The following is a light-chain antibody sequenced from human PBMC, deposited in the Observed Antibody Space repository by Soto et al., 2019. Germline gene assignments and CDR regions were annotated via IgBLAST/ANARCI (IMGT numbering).Light chain of an antibody. V-gene: IGLV2-14*01. CDR1: SSDICGYNY. CDR2: DVS. Sequence: QSALTQPASVSGSPGQSITISCTGTSSDICGYNYVSWYQQHPGKAPKFMIYDVSNRPSGVSNRFSGSKSGNTASLTISRLQAEDEADYYCSSYTTSNTRQIVFGTGTKVTVL. J-gene: IGLJ1*01. CDR3: SSYTTSNTRQIV.